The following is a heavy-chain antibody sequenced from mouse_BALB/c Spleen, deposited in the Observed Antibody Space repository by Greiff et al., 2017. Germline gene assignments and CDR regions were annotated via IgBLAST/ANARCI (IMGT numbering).Heavy chain of an antibody. CDR1: GYTFTSYW. J-gene: IGHJ1*01. V-gene: IGHV1-7*01. CDR2: INPSTGYT. D-gene: IGHD4-1*01. CDR3: ARPGTRKYFDV. Sequence: VQLQESGAELAKPGASVKMSCKASGYTFTSYWMHWVKQRPGQGLEWIGYINPSTGYTEYNQKFKDKATLTADKSSSTAYMQLSSLTSEDSAVYYCARPGTRKYFDVWGAGTTVTVSS.